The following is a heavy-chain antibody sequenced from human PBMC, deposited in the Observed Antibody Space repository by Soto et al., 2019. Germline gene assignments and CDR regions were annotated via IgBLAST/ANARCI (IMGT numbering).Heavy chain of an antibody. CDR3: ARRHSFGYGGLDV. D-gene: IGHD5-18*01. CDR1: GGSISNYY. Sequence: QVQLQESGPGLVKPSETLSLTYTVSGGSISNYYWNWIRQPPGKGLEWIGYIYYSGSTNYNPSLKSRVTISVDTSKNHFSLKLSSVTAADTAVYYCARRHSFGYGGLDVWGQGTTVTVSS. CDR2: IYYSGST. J-gene: IGHJ6*02. V-gene: IGHV4-59*01.